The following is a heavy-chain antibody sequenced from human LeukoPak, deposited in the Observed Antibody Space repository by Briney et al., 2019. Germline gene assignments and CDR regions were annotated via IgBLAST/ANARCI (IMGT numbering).Heavy chain of an antibody. D-gene: IGHD3-22*01. CDR1: GFTVSSNY. V-gene: IGHV3-53*01. Sequence: GGSLRLSCAASGFTVSSNYMSWGRQAPGKGLEWVSVIYSGGSTYYADSVKGRFTISRDNSKNTLYLQMNSLRAEDTAVYYCARDRGATMIVVVNFDYWGQGTLVTVSS. CDR3: ARDRGATMIVVVNFDY. J-gene: IGHJ4*02. CDR2: IYSGGST.